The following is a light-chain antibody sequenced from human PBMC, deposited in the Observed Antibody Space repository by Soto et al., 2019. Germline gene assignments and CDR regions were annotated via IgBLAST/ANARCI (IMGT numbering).Light chain of an antibody. Sequence: DIQMTQSPSTLSASVGDRVTITCRASQTISNWLAWYQQKPGKAPKLLIYDASSLEGGVTSRFRGSGSGTEFTLTLSSLQPDDFATYYCQQYYSYWTFGQGTKVEIK. V-gene: IGKV1-5*01. J-gene: IGKJ1*01. CDR3: QQYYSYWT. CDR1: QTISNW. CDR2: DAS.